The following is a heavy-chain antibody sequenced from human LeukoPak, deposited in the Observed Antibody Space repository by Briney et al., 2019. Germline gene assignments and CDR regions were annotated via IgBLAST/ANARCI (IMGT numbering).Heavy chain of an antibody. CDR3: AKDLSDSSGCPLGYYGMDV. D-gene: IGHD3-22*01. V-gene: IGHV3-23*01. Sequence: PGGSLRLSCAASGFTFSSYAMSWVRQAPGKGLEWVSAISGSGGSTYYADSVKGRFTISRDNSKNTLYLQMNSLRAEDTAVYYCAKDLSDSSGCPLGYYGMDVWGQGTTVTVSS. J-gene: IGHJ6*02. CDR2: ISGSGGST. CDR1: GFTFSSYA.